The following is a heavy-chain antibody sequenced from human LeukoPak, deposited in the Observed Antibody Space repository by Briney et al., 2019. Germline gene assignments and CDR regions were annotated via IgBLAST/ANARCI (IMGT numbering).Heavy chain of an antibody. CDR1: GFTFDDYA. V-gene: IGHV3-9*01. J-gene: IGHJ4*02. CDR3: AKDRTTVTTHYFDY. Sequence: GRSLRLSCAASGFTFDDYAMHWVRQAPGKGLEWVSGISWNSGSIGYADSVKGRFTISRDNAKNSLYLQMNSLRAEDTALYYCAKDRTTVTTHYFDYWGQGTLVTVSS. CDR2: ISWNSGSI. D-gene: IGHD4-17*01.